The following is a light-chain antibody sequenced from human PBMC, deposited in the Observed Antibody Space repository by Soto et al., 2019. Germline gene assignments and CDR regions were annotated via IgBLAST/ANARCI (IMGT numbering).Light chain of an antibody. CDR3: QHRSNWLFA. CDR2: DAY. V-gene: IGKV3-11*01. J-gene: IGKJ3*01. Sequence: EIVLTQSPATLSLSPGERATLSCRASQNIKKYLAWYRQKPGQPPRLLIYDAYNRATGIPTRFSGSGSGTDFTLTISSLEPEDVAVYYCQHRSNWLFAFGPGTKVDIK. CDR1: QNIKKY.